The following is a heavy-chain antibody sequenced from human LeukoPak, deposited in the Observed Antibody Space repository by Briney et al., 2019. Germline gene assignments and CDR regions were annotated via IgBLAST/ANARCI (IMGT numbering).Heavy chain of an antibody. V-gene: IGHV4-59*08. CDR3: ARHFYDSSGYYPLFAS. D-gene: IGHD3-22*01. J-gene: IGHJ5*01. Sequence: KPSETLSLTCTVSGGSISSYYWSWIRQPPGKGLEWIGYIYYSGSTNYNPSLKSRVTISVDTSKNQFSLKLSSVTAADTAVYYCARHFYDSSGYYPLFASWGQGTLVTVSS. CDR2: IYYSGST. CDR1: GGSISSYY.